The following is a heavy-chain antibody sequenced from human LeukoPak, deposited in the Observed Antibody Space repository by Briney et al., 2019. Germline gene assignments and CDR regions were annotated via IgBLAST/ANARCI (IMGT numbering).Heavy chain of an antibody. CDR3: ARAYGSGSYYNDYSLYYFDY. CDR2: ISWNSGGI. CDR1: GFIFDDYT. Sequence: GRSLRLPCAASGFIFDDYTMHWVRQPPGKGLEWVASISWNSGGIDYADSVKGRFSVSRDNAKNSLYLQMNSLRAEDTALYHCARAYGSGSYYNDYSLYYFDYWGQGTLVTVSS. D-gene: IGHD3-10*01. J-gene: IGHJ4*02. V-gene: IGHV3-9*01.